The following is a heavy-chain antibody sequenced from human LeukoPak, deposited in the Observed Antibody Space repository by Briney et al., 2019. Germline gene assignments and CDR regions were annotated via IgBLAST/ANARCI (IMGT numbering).Heavy chain of an antibody. Sequence: ASVKVSCKASGYTFTSYGISWVRQAPGQGLEWMGWIDPNTGDTNYAQQFQGRVTMTRDTSISTAYMELSSLRSDDTAVYYCIMPHYYYYYMDVWGKGTTVTVSS. V-gene: IGHV1-2*02. J-gene: IGHJ6*03. CDR1: GYTFTSYG. CDR3: IMPHYYYYYMDV. CDR2: IDPNTGDT. D-gene: IGHD2-2*01.